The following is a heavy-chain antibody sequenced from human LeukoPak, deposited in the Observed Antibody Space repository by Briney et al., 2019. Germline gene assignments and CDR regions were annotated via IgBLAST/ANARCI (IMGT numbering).Heavy chain of an antibody. V-gene: IGHV1-69*06. J-gene: IGHJ4*02. CDR3: ASGYSYDYTSTLLDY. Sequence: GASVKVSCKASGGTFSSYAISWVRQAPGQGLEWMGGIIPIFGTANYAQKFRGRVTITADKSTSTAYMELSSLRSEDTAVYYCASGYSYDYTSTLLDYWDQGTLVTVSS. CDR1: GGTFSSYA. CDR2: IIPIFGTA. D-gene: IGHD5-18*01.